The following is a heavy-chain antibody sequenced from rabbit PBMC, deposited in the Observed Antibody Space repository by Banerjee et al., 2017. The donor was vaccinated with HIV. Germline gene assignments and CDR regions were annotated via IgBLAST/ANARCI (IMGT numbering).Heavy chain of an antibody. Sequence: QEQLEESGGDLVKPEASLTLTCTASGFSFSSYYNMCWVRQAPGKGLEWIACINTSSGNTVYATWAKGRFTISKTSWTTVTLQMTSLTVADTAPYFCARGGDGYGYATSRLDLGDQGTLVTVS. J-gene: IGHJ3*01. CDR3: ARGGDGYGYATSRLDL. CDR2: INTSSGNT. CDR1: GFSFSSYYN. D-gene: IGHD6-1*01. V-gene: IGHV1S45*01.